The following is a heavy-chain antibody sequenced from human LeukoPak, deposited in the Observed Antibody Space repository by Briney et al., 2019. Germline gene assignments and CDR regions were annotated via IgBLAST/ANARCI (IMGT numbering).Heavy chain of an antibody. J-gene: IGHJ4*02. CDR3: TTFYCSGGSCTDY. CDR1: RFTFSSYG. V-gene: IGHV3-30*03. D-gene: IGHD2-15*01. CDR2: ISYDGSVT. Sequence: GGSLRLSCAASRFTFSSYGMHWVRQAPGKGLEWGAVISYDGSVTYYADSVRGRFTISRDSSKNTLYLQMNSLKTEDTAMYYCTTFYCSGGSCTDYWGQGALATVSS.